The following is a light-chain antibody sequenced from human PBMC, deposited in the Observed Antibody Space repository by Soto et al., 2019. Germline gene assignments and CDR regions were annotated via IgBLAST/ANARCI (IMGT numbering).Light chain of an antibody. CDR2: SNN. CDR3: AAWDDSLNDVV. V-gene: IGLV1-44*01. CDR1: SSNIGSNT. J-gene: IGLJ2*01. Sequence: QSVLTQPPSASGTPGQRVTISCSGSSSNIGSNTVNWYQQLPGTAPQLLIYSNNQRPSGVPDRFSGSKSGTTASLAISGLQSEDEDAYYCAAWDDSLNDVVFGGGTKLTVL.